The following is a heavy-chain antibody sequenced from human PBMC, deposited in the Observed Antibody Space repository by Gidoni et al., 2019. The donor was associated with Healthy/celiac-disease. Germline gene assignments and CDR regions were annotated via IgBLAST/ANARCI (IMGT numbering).Heavy chain of an antibody. V-gene: IGHV3-21*01. J-gene: IGHJ4*02. D-gene: IGHD6-13*01. CDR2: ISSSSSYR. CDR3: ASSSSWYADY. Sequence: EVQLVESGGGRVKPGGSLRLSCAASGFTFSSYSMNWVRQAPGQGLEWVSSISSSSSYRYYADSVKGRFTISRDNAKNSLYLQMNSLRAEDTAVYYCASSSSWYADYWGQGTLVTVSS. CDR1: GFTFSSYS.